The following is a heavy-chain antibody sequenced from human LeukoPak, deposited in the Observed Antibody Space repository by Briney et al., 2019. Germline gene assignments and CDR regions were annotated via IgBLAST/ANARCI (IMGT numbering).Heavy chain of an antibody. V-gene: IGHV3-23*01. CDR1: GFTFSSYA. CDR3: AKDAHSSPYFHWFDN. CDR2: ISSGDRT. D-gene: IGHD3-9*01. J-gene: IGHJ3*02. Sequence: GGSLRLSCAASGFTFSSYAMNWVRQAPGKGLEWVAGISSGDRTFHAESVKGRFAISRDKSKDTLYLQMNSLRAEDTAVYLCAKDAHSSPYFHWFDNWGQGTKVIVSS.